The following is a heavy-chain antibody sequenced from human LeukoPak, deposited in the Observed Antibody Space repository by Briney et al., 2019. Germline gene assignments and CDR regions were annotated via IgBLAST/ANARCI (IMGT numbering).Heavy chain of an antibody. D-gene: IGHD3-22*01. V-gene: IGHV1-2*02. J-gene: IGHJ3*02. CDR3: EAYYDSSGYYRAFDI. Sequence: ASVKVSCKASVYTFTGYYMHWVRQAPGQGLEWMGWINPNSGGTNYAQKFQGRVTMTRDTSISTAYMELSRLRSDDTAVYYCEAYYDSSGYYRAFDIWGQGTMVTVSS. CDR2: INPNSGGT. CDR1: VYTFTGYY.